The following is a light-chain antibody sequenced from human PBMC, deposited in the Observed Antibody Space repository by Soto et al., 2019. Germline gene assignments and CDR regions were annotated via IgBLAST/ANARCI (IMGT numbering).Light chain of an antibody. CDR1: QSISSY. CDR3: QQYNSYSWT. Sequence: DIQMTQSPSSLSASVGYRFTITCRASQSISSYLNWYQQKPGKAPKLLIYDASSLESGVPSRFSGSGSGTEFTLTISSLQPDDFATYYCQQYNSYSWTFGQGTRGDIK. CDR2: DAS. J-gene: IGKJ1*01. V-gene: IGKV1-5*01.